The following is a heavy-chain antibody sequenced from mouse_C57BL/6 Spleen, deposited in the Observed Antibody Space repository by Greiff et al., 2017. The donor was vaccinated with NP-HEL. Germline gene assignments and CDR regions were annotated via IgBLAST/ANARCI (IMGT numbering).Heavy chain of an antibody. CDR3: ARSTMVTTKGYAMDY. CDR2: IDPNSGGT. D-gene: IGHD2-2*01. J-gene: IGHJ4*01. V-gene: IGHV1-72*01. Sequence: VQLQQPGAELVKPGASVKLSCKASGYTFPSYWMHWVKQRPGRGLEWSGRIDPNSGGTKYNEKFKSKATLTVDKPSSTAYMQLSSLTSEDSAVYYCARSTMVTTKGYAMDYWGQGTSVTVSS. CDR1: GYTFPSYW.